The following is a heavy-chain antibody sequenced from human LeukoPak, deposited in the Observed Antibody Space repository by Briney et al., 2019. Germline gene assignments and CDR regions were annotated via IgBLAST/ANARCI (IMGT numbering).Heavy chain of an antibody. D-gene: IGHD2-21*02. Sequence: ASVKVSCKASGGTFSSYAIGWVRQAPGQGLEWMGGIIPIFGTANYAQKFQGRVTITADESTSTAYMELSSLRSEDTAVYYCARGIAYCGGDCYNSYDYWGQGTLVTVSS. J-gene: IGHJ4*02. CDR1: GGTFSSYA. CDR3: ARGIAYCGGDCYNSYDY. CDR2: IIPIFGTA. V-gene: IGHV1-69*13.